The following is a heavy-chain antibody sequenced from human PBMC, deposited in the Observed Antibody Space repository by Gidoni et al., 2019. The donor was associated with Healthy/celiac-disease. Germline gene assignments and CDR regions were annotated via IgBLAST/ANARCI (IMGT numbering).Heavy chain of an antibody. Sequence: EVQLVQSGAEVKKPGESRKVSWKGAGYSLTIYEIGWVRQLPGKGLEWMGIISPGDSATRYSPSFQGQVTISADKSISTSYLQWSSLKASDTAMYYCARWYMSGWPNSSYDVWFDYWGQGTLVTVSS. CDR1: GYSLTIYE. J-gene: IGHJ4*02. D-gene: IGHD6-19*01. CDR2: ISPGDSAT. V-gene: IGHV5-51*03. CDR3: ARWYMSGWPNSSYDVWFDY.